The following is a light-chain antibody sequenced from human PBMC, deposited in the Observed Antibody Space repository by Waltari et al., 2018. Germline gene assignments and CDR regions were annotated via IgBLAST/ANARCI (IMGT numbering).Light chain of an antibody. V-gene: IGKV1-33*01. CDR1: QDISST. J-gene: IGKJ4*01. CDR2: GAS. CDR3: QQYDTPLS. Sequence: TCQASQDISSTLNGYQQKPGKAPNLLIYGASNLEPGVPSRFSGSGAVTHFTFTISSLQPDDFATYYCQQYDTPLSFGGGTKVAIK.